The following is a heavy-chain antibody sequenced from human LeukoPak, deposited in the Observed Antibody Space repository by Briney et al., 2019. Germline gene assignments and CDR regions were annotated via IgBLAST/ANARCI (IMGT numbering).Heavy chain of an antibody. CDR1: GFTLSSYE. J-gene: IGHJ4*02. CDR3: AKSRGSSGWTDEYFDF. CDR2: INSNSDNI. Sequence: GGSLRLSCTASGFTLSSYEMRWIRQAPGKGLEWVSSINSNSDNIGYADSVKGRFTISRDNAKNSLYLRMNSLRPEDTALFYCAKSRGSSGWTDEYFDFWGQGTLVTVSS. D-gene: IGHD6-19*01. V-gene: IGHV3-20*04.